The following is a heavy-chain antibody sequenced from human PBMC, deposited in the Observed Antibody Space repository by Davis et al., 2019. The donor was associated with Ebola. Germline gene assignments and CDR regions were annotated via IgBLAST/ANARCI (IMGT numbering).Heavy chain of an antibody. CDR1: GGSFSGYY. CDR2: INHSGST. CDR3: ARVGKLRFLEWLRGDYYYGMDV. Sequence: SETLSLTCAVYGGSFSGYYWSWIRQPPGKGLEWIGEINHSGSTNYNPSLKSRVTISVDTSKNQFSLKLSSVTAADTAVYYCARVGKLRFLEWLRGDYYYGMDVWGQGTTVTVSS. D-gene: IGHD3-3*01. J-gene: IGHJ6*02. V-gene: IGHV4-34*01.